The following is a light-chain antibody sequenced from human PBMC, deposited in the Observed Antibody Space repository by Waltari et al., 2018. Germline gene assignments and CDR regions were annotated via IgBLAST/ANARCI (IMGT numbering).Light chain of an antibody. CDR2: KIS. CDR3: MQATEYPHT. Sequence: EILLTQSPLSSPVALGQPASFPCRSSQSLLHSDGNTYLTWVHQRPGQPPRLLIYKISNRFSGVPDRFIGSGAVTDFKLGISNVEAEDVGIYYCMQATEYPHTFGQGTKLEIK. V-gene: IGKV2-24*01. J-gene: IGKJ2*01. CDR1: QSLLHSDGNTY.